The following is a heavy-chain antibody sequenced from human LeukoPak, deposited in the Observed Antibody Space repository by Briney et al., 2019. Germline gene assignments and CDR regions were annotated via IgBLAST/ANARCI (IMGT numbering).Heavy chain of an antibody. V-gene: IGHV4-39*01. CDR2: IYYSGRT. D-gene: IGHD3-22*01. Sequence: GSLRLPCAASGFTFSSYAMSWVRQPPGKGLDWIGTIYYSGRTYYSPSLKSRVTMSVDPSNNQFSLNLRSVTAADTALYYCARRRYYDGSGYLEWGQGTLLSVSS. J-gene: IGHJ1*01. CDR1: GFTFSSYA. CDR3: ARRRYYDGSGYLE.